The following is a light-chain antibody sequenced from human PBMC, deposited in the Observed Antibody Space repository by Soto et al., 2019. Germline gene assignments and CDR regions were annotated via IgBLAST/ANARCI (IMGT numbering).Light chain of an antibody. CDR2: GAS. CDR3: QQYNNWPRT. J-gene: IGKJ1*01. V-gene: IGKV3-15*01. CDR1: QSLRSN. Sequence: EVLMTQSPATLSVSPGERATISCRASQSLRSNVAWYQQKPGQAPRLLIFGASTRATDIPARFSGSGSGTEFTLTISSLQSEDFAVYYCQQYNNWPRTFGQGTKVDIK.